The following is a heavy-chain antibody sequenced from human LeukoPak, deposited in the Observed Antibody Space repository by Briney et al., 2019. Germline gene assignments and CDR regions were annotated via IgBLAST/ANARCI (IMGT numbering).Heavy chain of an antibody. CDR1: GFTFSSYS. J-gene: IGHJ4*02. Sequence: GGSLRLSCAASGFTFSSYSMNWVRQAPGKGLEWVSYISSSSSTIYYADSVKGRFTISRDNAKNSLYLQMNSLRAEDTAVYYCANGAAYYYFDYWGQGTLVTVSS. D-gene: IGHD2-21*01. V-gene: IGHV3-48*01. CDR3: ANGAAYYYFDY. CDR2: ISSSSSTI.